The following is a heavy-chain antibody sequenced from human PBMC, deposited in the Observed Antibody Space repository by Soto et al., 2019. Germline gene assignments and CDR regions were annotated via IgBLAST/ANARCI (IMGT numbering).Heavy chain of an antibody. D-gene: IGHD4-17*01. CDR2: ISESGGTT. CDR1: GFTFSNYA. J-gene: IGHJ4*02. Sequence: PGGSLRLSCAASGFTFSNYAMSWVRQVPGKGLEWVSSISESGGTTFKADSVKGRFTISRDNFKNTLYLQMNGLRAEDTAVYYCAKHDYGDYKLYDCWGQGTLVTVSS. CDR3: AKHDYGDYKLYDC. V-gene: IGHV3-23*01.